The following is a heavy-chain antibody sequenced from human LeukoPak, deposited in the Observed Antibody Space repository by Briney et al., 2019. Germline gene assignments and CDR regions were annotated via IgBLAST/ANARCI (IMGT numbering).Heavy chain of an antibody. CDR2: VSSSGST. J-gene: IGHJ2*01. CDR3: AKIRATYYWYLDL. Sequence: SETLSLTCSVSGDSISYFYWSWIRQAAGKGLEWIGRVSSSGSTDYNASLKSRVTMSVDTSKNQFSLKLSSVTAADTAVYYCAKIRATYYWYLDLWGRGTLVTVSS. CDR1: GDSISYFY. V-gene: IGHV4-4*07. D-gene: IGHD5-12*01.